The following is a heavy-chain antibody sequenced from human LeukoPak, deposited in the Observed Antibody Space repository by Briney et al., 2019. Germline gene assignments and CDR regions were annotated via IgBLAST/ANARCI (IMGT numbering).Heavy chain of an antibody. CDR2: IYYSGST. J-gene: IGHJ6*03. Sequence: SETLSLTCTVSGGSISSYYWIWIPQHPGKALVGISCIYYSGSTYDNPSLKSRVTISVDTSKSQFSLNLSCVTAADTAVYYCARTKMTQDYYCYMDVWGKGTTVTVSS. D-gene: IGHD1-14*01. CDR1: GGSISSYY. CDR3: ARTKMTQDYYCYMDV. V-gene: IGHV4-59*06.